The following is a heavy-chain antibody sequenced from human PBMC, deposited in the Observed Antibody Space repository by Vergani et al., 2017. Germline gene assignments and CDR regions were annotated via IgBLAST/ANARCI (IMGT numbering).Heavy chain of an antibody. CDR1: GGSISSGDYY. D-gene: IGHD6-13*01. Sequence: QVQLQESGPGLVKPSQSLSLTCTVSGGSISSGDYYWSWIRQPPGKGLELIGYIYYSGSTYYNPSLKSRVTISVDTSKNQFSLKLSSVTAADTAGYYCARYKAAAGKKALTLGFDPWGQGTLVTVSS. J-gene: IGHJ5*02. CDR3: ARYKAAAGKKALTLGFDP. V-gene: IGHV4-30-4*01. CDR2: IYYSGST.